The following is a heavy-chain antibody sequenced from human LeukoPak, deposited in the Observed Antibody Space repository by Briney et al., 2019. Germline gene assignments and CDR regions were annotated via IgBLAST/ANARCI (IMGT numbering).Heavy chain of an antibody. CDR2: IYYSGST. CDR1: GGSISSGGYY. V-gene: IGHV4-31*03. CDR3: ARDMNGYSYIDY. Sequence: TLSLTCTVSGGSISSGGYYWSWIRQHPGKGLEWIGYIYYSGSTYCNPSLKSRITISIDTSKNQFSLKLSSVTAADTAVYYCARDMNGYSYIDYWGQGTLVTVSS. J-gene: IGHJ4*02. D-gene: IGHD5-18*01.